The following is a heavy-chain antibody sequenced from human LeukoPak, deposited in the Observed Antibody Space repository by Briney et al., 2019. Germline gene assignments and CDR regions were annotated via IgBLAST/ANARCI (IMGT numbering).Heavy chain of an antibody. CDR3: ARDCSGGSCYSSYYYYYGMDV. CDR2: ISAYNGNT. J-gene: IGHJ6*02. D-gene: IGHD2-15*01. CDR1: GYTFTSYG. Sequence: ASVKVSCKASGYTFTSYGISWVRQAPGQGLEWMGWISAYNGNTNYAQKLQGRVTMTTDTSTSTAYMELRNLRSDDTAVYYCARDCSGGSCYSSYYYYYGMDVWGQGTTVTVSS. V-gene: IGHV1-18*01.